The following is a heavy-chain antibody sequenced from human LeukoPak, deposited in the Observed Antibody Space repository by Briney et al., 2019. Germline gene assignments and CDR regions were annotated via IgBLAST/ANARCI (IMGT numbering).Heavy chain of an antibody. CDR1: GFTFSDYY. CDR3: ARARVLVVVIDYFDY. Sequence: WGSLRLSCAASGFTFSDYYMSWIRQAPGRGLEWVSYISSSGSTIYYADSVKGRFTTSRDNAKNSLYLQMNSLRAEDTAVYYCARARVLVVVIDYFDYWGQGTLVSVSS. V-gene: IGHV3-11*01. D-gene: IGHD3-22*01. J-gene: IGHJ4*02. CDR2: ISSSGSTI.